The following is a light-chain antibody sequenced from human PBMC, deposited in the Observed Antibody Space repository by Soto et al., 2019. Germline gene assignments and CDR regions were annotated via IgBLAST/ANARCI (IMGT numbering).Light chain of an antibody. Sequence: QSALTQPASVSGSPGQSITISCTGTSSDVGGYNYVSWYQQHPGKAPKLMIYDVSNRPSGVSNRVSGSKSGNTASLTISGLHAEYEADYYCSSYTSSSTRVFVGGTKLTAL. CDR2: DVS. CDR3: SSYTSSSTRV. J-gene: IGLJ2*01. CDR1: SSDVGGYNY. V-gene: IGLV2-14*01.